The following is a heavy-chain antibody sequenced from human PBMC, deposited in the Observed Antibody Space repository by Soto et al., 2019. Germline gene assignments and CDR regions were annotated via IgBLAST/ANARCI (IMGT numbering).Heavy chain of an antibody. D-gene: IGHD2-2*01. J-gene: IGHJ4*02. CDR2: IYYSGST. CDR3: ARAWGYCSSTSCYKYYFDY. CDR1: GGSISSYY. Sequence: SETLSLTCTVSGGSISSYYWSLIRQPPGKGLEWIGYIYYSGSTNYNPSLKSRVTISVDTSKNQFSLKLRSVTAADKAVYYCARAWGYCSSTSCYKYYFDYWGQGTLFTVSS. V-gene: IGHV4-59*01.